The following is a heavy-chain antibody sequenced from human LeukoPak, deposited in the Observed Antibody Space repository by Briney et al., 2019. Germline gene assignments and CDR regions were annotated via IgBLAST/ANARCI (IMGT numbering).Heavy chain of an antibody. Sequence: SETLSLTCTVSGGSISSYYWGWIRQPPGKGLEWIGSIYYSGSTYYNPSLKSRVTISVDTSKNQFSLKLSSVTAADTAVYYCARAITMIVVAPDAFDIWGQGTMVTVSS. CDR3: ARAITMIVVAPDAFDI. J-gene: IGHJ3*02. D-gene: IGHD3-22*01. CDR2: IYYSGST. V-gene: IGHV4-39*07. CDR1: GGSISSYY.